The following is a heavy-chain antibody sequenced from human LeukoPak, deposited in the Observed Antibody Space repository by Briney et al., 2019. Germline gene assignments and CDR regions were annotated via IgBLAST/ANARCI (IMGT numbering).Heavy chain of an antibody. V-gene: IGHV4-59*01. CDR2: IYYSGST. Sequence: SETLSLTCTVSGGSIGSYYWSWIRQPPGKGLEWIGYIYYSGSTNYNPSLKSRVTISVDTSKNQFSLKLSSVTAADTAVYYCARDRAYYDFWSGYPQPDAAFDIWGQGTMVTVSS. J-gene: IGHJ3*02. CDR3: ARDRAYYDFWSGYPQPDAAFDI. CDR1: GGSIGSYY. D-gene: IGHD3-3*01.